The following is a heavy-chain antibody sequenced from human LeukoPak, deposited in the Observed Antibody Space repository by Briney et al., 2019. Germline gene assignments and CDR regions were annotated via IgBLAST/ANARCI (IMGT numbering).Heavy chain of an antibody. J-gene: IGHJ6*02. CDR3: AKDIAAAAKYGMDV. D-gene: IGHD6-13*01. CDR1: GFTFNSYA. Sequence: GGSLRLSCAASGFTFNSYAMSWVRQAPGKGLEWVSTISGSGDSTYYADSVKGRFTISRDNSENTLYLQMNSLRAEDTAVYYCAKDIAAAAKYGMDVWGQGTTVTVSS. CDR2: ISGSGDST. V-gene: IGHV3-23*01.